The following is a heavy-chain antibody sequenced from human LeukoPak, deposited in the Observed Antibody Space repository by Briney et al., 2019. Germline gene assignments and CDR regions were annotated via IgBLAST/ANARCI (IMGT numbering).Heavy chain of an antibody. D-gene: IGHD1-26*01. CDR3: ARKWELKFDP. J-gene: IGHJ5*02. CDR1: LYSISSGYY. Sequence: SEALSLTCLVSLYSISSGYYWGWIPQPPGKGLEGIGSIDHSGRTYSIPSLKSRGTITVDKSKNQFSLKLSSVTAADTAVYYDARKWELKFDPWSEGTLVTVSS. CDR2: IDHSGRT. V-gene: IGHV4-38-2*01.